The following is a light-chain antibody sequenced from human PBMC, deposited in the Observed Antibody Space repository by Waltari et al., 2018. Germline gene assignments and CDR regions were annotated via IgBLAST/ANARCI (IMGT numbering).Light chain of an antibody. V-gene: IGKV1-9*01. CDR1: RGISSY. Sequence: QLTQSPSFLSASVGDRVTISCRASRGISSYLAWYQQKPGKAPRLLIYAGSTLPSGVPSRFSGSGSGTEFTLTISSLQPEDFATYYCQEVNSYPSITFGQGTRLE. CDR2: AGS. J-gene: IGKJ5*01. CDR3: QEVNSYPSIT.